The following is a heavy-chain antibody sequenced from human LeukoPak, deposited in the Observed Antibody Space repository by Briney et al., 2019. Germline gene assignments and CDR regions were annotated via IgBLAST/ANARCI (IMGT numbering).Heavy chain of an antibody. CDR1: GFTFSTYA. Sequence: GGCHRPSREGSGFTFSTYAPRWVRPAPREGPGWGAAISGDATTIYYSDSVKGRFTISRDNSRSTLSLQINSLSAEDTAFYYCAKAGRTDNNNYYMDVWGKGTMVTVSS. D-gene: IGHD1/OR15-1a*01. CDR2: ISGDATTI. CDR3: AKAGRTDNNNYYMDV. V-gene: IGHV3-23*01. J-gene: IGHJ6*03.